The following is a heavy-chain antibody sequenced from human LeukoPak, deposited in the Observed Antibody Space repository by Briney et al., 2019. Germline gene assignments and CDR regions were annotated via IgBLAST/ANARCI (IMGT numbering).Heavy chain of an antibody. J-gene: IGHJ4*02. CDR2: IRDGGEST. D-gene: IGHD4-23*01. CDR3: TRWRSGTSD. CDR1: GFTLSSYV. V-gene: IGHV3-23*01. Sequence: PGGSLRLSCAASGFTLSSYVMSWVRQAPGKGLEWVSAIRDGGESTFFADSVRGRVTISRDDSKNTLYLQMNSLRAEDTAVYYCTRWRSGTSDWGQGTLVTVSS.